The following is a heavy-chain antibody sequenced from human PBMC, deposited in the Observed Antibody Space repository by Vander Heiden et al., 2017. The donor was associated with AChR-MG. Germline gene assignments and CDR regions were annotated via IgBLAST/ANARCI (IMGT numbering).Heavy chain of an antibody. D-gene: IGHD6-19*01. CDR1: GVTFSGSA. V-gene: IGHV3-73*02. CDR3: TRLEFGGWPAH. J-gene: IGHJ4*02. Sequence: EVQLVESGGGLVQPGGPLKLPCPAPGVTFSGSAMHWVRQASGKGLEWVGRIRSKANSYATAYAASVKGRFTISRDDSKNTAYLQMNSLKTEDTAVYYCTRLEFGGWPAHWGQGTLVTVSS. CDR2: IRSKANSYAT.